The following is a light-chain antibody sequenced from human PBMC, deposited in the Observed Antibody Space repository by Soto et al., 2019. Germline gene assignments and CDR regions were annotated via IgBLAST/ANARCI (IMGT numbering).Light chain of an antibody. CDR2: AAS. Sequence: DIQMTQSPSSLSASVGDRVTITCRASQSISSYLNWYQQKPGKAPKLLIYAASSLQSGVPSRFSGSGSGTDFTLTISSLQPEDFATYYGQQSYSTTGTFGQGTKVDIK. J-gene: IGKJ1*01. V-gene: IGKV1-39*01. CDR3: QQSYSTTGT. CDR1: QSISSY.